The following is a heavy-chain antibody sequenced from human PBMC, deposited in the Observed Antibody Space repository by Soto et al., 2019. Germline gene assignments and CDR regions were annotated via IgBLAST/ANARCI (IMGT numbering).Heavy chain of an antibody. CDR2: ISYDGSNK. J-gene: IGHJ6*02. CDR1: GFTFSSYG. D-gene: IGHD6-13*01. CDR3: AKDLVGSSWYSAPEDYYYGMDV. V-gene: IGHV3-30*18. Sequence: GGSLRLSCAASGFTFSSYGMHWVRQAPGKGLEWVAVISYDGSNKYYADSVKGRFTISRDNPKNTLYLQMNSLRAEDTAVYYCAKDLVGSSWYSAPEDYYYGMDVWGQGTTVTVSS.